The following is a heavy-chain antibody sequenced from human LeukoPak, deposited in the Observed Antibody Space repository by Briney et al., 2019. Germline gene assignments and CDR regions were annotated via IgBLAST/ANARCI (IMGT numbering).Heavy chain of an antibody. Sequence: GGSLRLSCAASGFTFSSYWMSWVRQAPGKGLEWVANIKQDGSEKYYVDSVKGRFTISRDNAKNSLYLQMNSLRAEDTAVYYCARTAVVVPAAIQYYYYFDYWGQGTLVTVSS. D-gene: IGHD2-2*02. CDR3: ARTAVVVPAAIQYYYYFDY. CDR1: GFTFSSYW. J-gene: IGHJ4*02. CDR2: IKQDGSEK. V-gene: IGHV3-7*03.